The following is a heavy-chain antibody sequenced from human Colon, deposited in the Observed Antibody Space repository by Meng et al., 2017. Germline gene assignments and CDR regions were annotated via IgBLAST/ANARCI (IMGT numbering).Heavy chain of an antibody. CDR3: AKVKGVATTFNAFDI. J-gene: IGHJ3*02. V-gene: IGHV3-23*01. D-gene: IGHD5-12*01. Sequence: GESLKISCAASGFSFSSYGMHWVRQAPGKGLEWVSGMSGVTGSTYYADSVKGRFTISRDNSKNTLHLQMNSLRAEDTAIYYCAKVKGVATTFNAFDIWGQGTMVTVSS. CDR2: MSGVTGST. CDR1: GFSFSSYG.